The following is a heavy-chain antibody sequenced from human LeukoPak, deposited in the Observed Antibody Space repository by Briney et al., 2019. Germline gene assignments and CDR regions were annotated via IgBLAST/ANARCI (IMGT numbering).Heavy chain of an antibody. CDR1: GASISSYY. V-gene: IGHV4-4*07. J-gene: IGHJ4*02. CDR2: IYTSGST. Sequence: SETLSLTCTVSGASISSYYWTWIRQPAGKVLEWIGRIYTSGSTNYNPSLKSRVAMSVDTSKNQFSLKLSSVTAADTAVYYCARLSAGSSSSRGFDYWGQGTLVTVSS. D-gene: IGHD2-2*01. CDR3: ARLSAGSSSSRGFDY.